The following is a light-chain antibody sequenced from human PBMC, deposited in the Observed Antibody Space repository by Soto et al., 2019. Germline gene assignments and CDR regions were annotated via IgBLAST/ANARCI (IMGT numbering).Light chain of an antibody. Sequence: QSVLTQPPSVSGAPGQRVTISCTGSSSNIGAGYDVHWYRQLPGTAPKLLIYGNSNRPSGVPDRFSGSKSGTSASLAITGLQAEDEADYYCQSYDSSLSGAYVFGTGTKLTVL. J-gene: IGLJ1*01. CDR2: GNS. V-gene: IGLV1-40*01. CDR3: QSYDSSLSGAYV. CDR1: SSNIGAGYD.